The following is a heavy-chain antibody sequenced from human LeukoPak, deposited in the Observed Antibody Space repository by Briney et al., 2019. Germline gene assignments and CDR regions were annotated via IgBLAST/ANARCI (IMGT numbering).Heavy chain of an antibody. CDR3: ARRSADGQNWFDP. Sequence: SETLSLTCTVSGGSISSYYWSWLRQPPGKGLEWIGYIYYSGSTNYNPSLKSRVTISVDTSKNQFSLKLSSVTAADTAVYYCARRSADGQNWFDPWGQGTLVTVSS. CDR1: GGSISSYY. J-gene: IGHJ5*02. CDR2: IYYSGST. V-gene: IGHV4-59*01.